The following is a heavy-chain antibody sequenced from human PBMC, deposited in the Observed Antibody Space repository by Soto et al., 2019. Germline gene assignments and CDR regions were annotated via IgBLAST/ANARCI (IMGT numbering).Heavy chain of an antibody. CDR2: IYYSGST. CDR1: GGSISSYY. V-gene: IGHV4-59*01. CDR3: ARYSSSSYYYYMDV. D-gene: IGHD6-6*01. Sequence: PSETLSLTCTDSGGSISSYYWSWIRQPPGKGLEWIGYIYYSGSTNYNPSLKSRVTISVDTSKNQFSLKLSSVTAADTAVYYCARYSSSSYYYYMDVWGKGTTVTVSS. J-gene: IGHJ6*03.